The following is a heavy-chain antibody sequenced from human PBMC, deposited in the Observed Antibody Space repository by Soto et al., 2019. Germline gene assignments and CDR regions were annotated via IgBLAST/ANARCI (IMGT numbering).Heavy chain of an antibody. J-gene: IGHJ6*02. CDR3: ARDYDFWSGYSRDESYYYYGMDV. CDR2: FNSDGSTT. CDR1: GFTFNIYW. D-gene: IGHD3-3*01. V-gene: IGHV3-74*01. Sequence: GGSLRLSCAASGFTFNIYWMHWVRQAPGKGLVWVSRFNSDGSTTSYADSVKGRFTISRDNTKNTLYLQMNSLRAEDTALYYCARDYDFWSGYSRDESYYYYGMDVWGQGTTVTVSS.